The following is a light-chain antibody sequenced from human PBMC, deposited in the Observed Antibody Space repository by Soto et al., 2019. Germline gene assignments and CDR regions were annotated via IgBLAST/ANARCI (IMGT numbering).Light chain of an antibody. CDR1: QSVSSSY. V-gene: IGKV3-20*01. CDR2: AAS. Sequence: EIVLTQSPGTLSFSPGERATLSCRASQSVSSSYLAWYQQKPGQAPRLLIFAASSRASGIPDRFSGSGSGTDFTLTISRLEPEDFAVYYCQQYGSSFRTFGQGTKVDIK. CDR3: QQYGSSFRT. J-gene: IGKJ1*01.